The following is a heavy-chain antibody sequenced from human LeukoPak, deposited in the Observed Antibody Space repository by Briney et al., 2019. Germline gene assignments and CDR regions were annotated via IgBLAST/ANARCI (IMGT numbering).Heavy chain of an antibody. CDR2: ISGCGGST. CDR3: AKGRDYYGSGSYLAY. Sequence: GGSLRRSCAAAGFSCSSYAMGWVRQGPGKGLEWVSVISGCGGSTYHADSVTGRIPISRDKSKNTLYLEMNSLRAEDPAVYYWAKGRDYYGSGSYLAYWGQGTLVTVSP. V-gene: IGHV3-23*01. J-gene: IGHJ4*02. CDR1: GFSCSSYA. D-gene: IGHD3-10*01.